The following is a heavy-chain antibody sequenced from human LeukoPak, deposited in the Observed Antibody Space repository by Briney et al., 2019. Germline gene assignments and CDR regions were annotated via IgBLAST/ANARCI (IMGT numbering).Heavy chain of an antibody. CDR3: ARGSRRFDY. Sequence: SETLSVTCAVYGGSFSGYYWSWIRQPPGKGLEWIGEINHSGSTNYNPSLKSRVTISVDTSKNQFSLKLSSVTAADTAVYYCARGSRRFDYWGQGTLVTVSS. CDR1: GGSFSGYY. J-gene: IGHJ4*02. V-gene: IGHV4-34*01. CDR2: INHSGST.